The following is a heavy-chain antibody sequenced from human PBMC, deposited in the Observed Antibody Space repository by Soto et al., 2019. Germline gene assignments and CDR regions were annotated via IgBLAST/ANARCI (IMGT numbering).Heavy chain of an antibody. V-gene: IGHV4-59*12. D-gene: IGHD2-21*02. CDR1: GGSISSYY. CDR3: ARDAVVVTMYPNWFDP. CDR2: IYYSGST. Sequence: SETLSLTCTVSGGSISSYYWSWIRQTPGKGLEWIGYIYYSGSTNYNPSLKSRVTMSVDTSKNQFSLKLSSVTAADTAVYYCARDAVVVTMYPNWFDPWGQGTLVTVFS. J-gene: IGHJ5*02.